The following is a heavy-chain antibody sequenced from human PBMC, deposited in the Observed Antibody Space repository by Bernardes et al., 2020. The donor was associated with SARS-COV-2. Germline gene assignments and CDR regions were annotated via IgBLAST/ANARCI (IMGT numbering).Heavy chain of an antibody. V-gene: IGHV4-30-4*08. CDR2: IYYRGRT. J-gene: IGHJ5*02. CDR1: GGSITSGDYY. Sequence: SEPLSLTCSVSGGSITSGDYYWNWVLQLPGKGLEWVGYIYYRGRTNYNPSLKSRVTVSLDTSKNQFSLKLTSVTAADTAVYYCTRVPVVAGSYGWSDPWGQGTLVTVSS. D-gene: IGHD2-15*01. CDR3: TRVPVVAGSYGWSDP.